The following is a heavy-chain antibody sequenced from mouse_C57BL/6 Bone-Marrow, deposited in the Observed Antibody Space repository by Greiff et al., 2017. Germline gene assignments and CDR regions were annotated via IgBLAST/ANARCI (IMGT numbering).Heavy chain of an antibody. Sequence: QVQLQQPGAELVKPGASVKLSCKASGYTFTNYWMHWVKQRPGQGLEWIGMMHPNGGSPDYNEKFKSEATLSVDKSSRTADMELSSLTSEDSAVYSCSRSYDYDDYTMDYWGQGTSVTVSS. J-gene: IGHJ4*01. CDR2: MHPNGGSP. CDR3: SRSYDYDDYTMDY. V-gene: IGHV1-64*01. CDR1: GYTFTNYW. D-gene: IGHD2-4*01.